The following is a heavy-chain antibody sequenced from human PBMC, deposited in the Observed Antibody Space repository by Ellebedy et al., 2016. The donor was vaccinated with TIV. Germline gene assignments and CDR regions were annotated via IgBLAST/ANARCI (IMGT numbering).Heavy chain of an antibody. CDR3: ARARMDV. V-gene: IGHV3-74*01. CDR1: GFSINTYW. CDR2: INSDGSSS. J-gene: IGHJ6*02. Sequence: GESLKISXAASGFSINTYWMHWVRQAPGKGPVWVSRINSDGSSSTYADSVKGRFTISRDNAKNTLYLQMNSLRAEDTAVYYCARARMDVWGQGTTVAVSS.